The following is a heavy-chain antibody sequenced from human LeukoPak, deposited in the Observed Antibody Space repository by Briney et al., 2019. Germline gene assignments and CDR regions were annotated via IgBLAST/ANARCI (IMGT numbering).Heavy chain of an antibody. D-gene: IGHD3-10*01. CDR2: ISSSSSYI. CDR3: ARNYYYGSGSYYQDDAFDI. J-gene: IGHJ3*02. Sequence: GGSLRLSCAASGFTFSSYSMKWVRQAPGKGLEWVSSISSSSSYIYYADSVKGRFTISRDNAKNSLYLQMNSLRAEDTAVYYCARNYYYGSGSYYQDDAFDIWGQGTMVTVSS. V-gene: IGHV3-21*01. CDR1: GFTFSSYS.